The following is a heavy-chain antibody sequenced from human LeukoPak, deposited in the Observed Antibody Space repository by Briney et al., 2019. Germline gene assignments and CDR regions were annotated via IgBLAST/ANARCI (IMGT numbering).Heavy chain of an antibody. V-gene: IGHV4-61*08. Sequence: SQTLSLTCTVSGGSIRSGDYYWSWIRQHPVKGLEWIGYIYYSGSTNYNPSLKSRVTISVDTSKNQFSLKLSSVTAADTAVYYCARDRRSRLYRYNWFDPWGQGTLVTVSS. CDR3: ARDRRSRLYRYNWFDP. D-gene: IGHD6-13*01. CDR1: GGSIRSGDYY. J-gene: IGHJ5*02. CDR2: IYYSGST.